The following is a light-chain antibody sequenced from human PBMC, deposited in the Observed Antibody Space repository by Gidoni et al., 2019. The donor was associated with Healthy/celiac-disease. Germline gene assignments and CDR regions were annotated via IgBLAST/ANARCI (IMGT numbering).Light chain of an antibody. CDR2: AAS. V-gene: IGKV1-27*01. Sequence: DIQMTQSPSSLSASVGDRVTITCRASQGLSNYLAWYQQKPGKVPKLLIYAASTLQSGVPSRFSGSGSGTDFTLTISSLQPEDVATYYCQKYNSASLTFGGGTKVEIK. J-gene: IGKJ4*01. CDR3: QKYNSASLT. CDR1: QGLSNY.